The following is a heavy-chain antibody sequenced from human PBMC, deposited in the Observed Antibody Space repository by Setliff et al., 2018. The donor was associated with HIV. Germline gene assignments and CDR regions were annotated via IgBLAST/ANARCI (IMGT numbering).Heavy chain of an antibody. Sequence: PSETLSLTCAVPGGSVSSPSYYWGWIRQPPGKGLEWIGSVYNSGITFKNPSLKSRVSISVDRSGNQFSLRLTSVTAADTAVYYCATCRHRPSNWFDPWGQGTVVTVSS. V-gene: IGHV4-39*07. CDR1: GGSVSSPSYY. CDR2: VYNSGIT. J-gene: IGHJ5*02. CDR3: ATCRHRPSNWFDP.